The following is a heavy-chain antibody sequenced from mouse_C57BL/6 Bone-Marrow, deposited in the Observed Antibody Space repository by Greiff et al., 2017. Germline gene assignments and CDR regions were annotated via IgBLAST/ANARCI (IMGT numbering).Heavy chain of an antibody. CDR1: GFTFSDYY. CDR3: ARHGDGRGDY. D-gene: IGHD2-13*01. Sequence: EVKLVESGGGLVQPGGSLKLSCAASGFTFSDYYMYWVRQTPEKRLEWVAYISNGGGSTYYPDTVKGRFTISRDNAKNTLYLQMSRLKSEDTAMYYCARHGDGRGDYWGQGTSVTVSS. V-gene: IGHV5-12*01. CDR2: ISNGGGST. J-gene: IGHJ4*01.